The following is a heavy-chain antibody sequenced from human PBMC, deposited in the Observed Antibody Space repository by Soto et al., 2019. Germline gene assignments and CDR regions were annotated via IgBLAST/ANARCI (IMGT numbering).Heavy chain of an antibody. V-gene: IGHV3-53*01. CDR3: ARMNWNYKSQWFDP. Sequence: PGGFLRLCCAASGFNGSSNYMSWVRQAPGKGLEWVSVIYSGGSTYYADSVKGRFTISRDNSKNTLYLQMNSLRAEDTAVYYCARMNWNYKSQWFDPRGQGTLVTLPS. J-gene: IGHJ5*02. CDR1: GFNGSSNY. CDR2: IYSGGST. D-gene: IGHD1-7*01.